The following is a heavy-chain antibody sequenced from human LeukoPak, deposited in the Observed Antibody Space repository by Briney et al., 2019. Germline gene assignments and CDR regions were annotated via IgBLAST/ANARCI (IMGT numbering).Heavy chain of an antibody. CDR2: INWNSGSI. D-gene: IGHD2-2*01. V-gene: IGHV3-9*03. CDR3: AKADCSSTSCPSGAFDI. CDR1: ACRVSDYT. Sequence: RPSFARAACRVSDYTMEWVRPAQGKGLEWVSGINWNSGSIGYADSVKGRFTISRDNAKNSLYLQMNSLRAEDMALYYCAKADCSSTSCPSGAFDIWGQGTMVTVSS. J-gene: IGHJ3*02.